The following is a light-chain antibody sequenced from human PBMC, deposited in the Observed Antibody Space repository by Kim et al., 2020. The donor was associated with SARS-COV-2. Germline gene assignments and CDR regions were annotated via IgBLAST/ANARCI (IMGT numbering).Light chain of an antibody. Sequence: GQSVTSACTGTSSDVGGYYYVSWYQQHPGKAPKLMIHDVSQRPSGVPDRFSGSKSGNTASLTISGLQAEDEADYYCCSYAGSYTWVFGGGTQLTVL. V-gene: IGLV2-11*03. CDR2: DVS. CDR3: CSYAGSYTWV. CDR1: SSDVGGYYY. J-gene: IGLJ3*02.